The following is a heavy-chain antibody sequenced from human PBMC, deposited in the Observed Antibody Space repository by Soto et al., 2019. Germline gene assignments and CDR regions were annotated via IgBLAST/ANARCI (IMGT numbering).Heavy chain of an antibody. CDR1: GFTFSSYW. CDR2: ISGDGGST. Sequence: PGGSLRLSCAASGFTFSSYWMHWVRQAPGKGLVWVSRISGDGGSTSYADSVKGRFTISRDNSKNTLYLQMNSLRAEDTAVYYCAKLSIAALLYWGQGTLVTVSS. V-gene: IGHV3-74*01. J-gene: IGHJ4*02. D-gene: IGHD6-6*01. CDR3: AKLSIAALLY.